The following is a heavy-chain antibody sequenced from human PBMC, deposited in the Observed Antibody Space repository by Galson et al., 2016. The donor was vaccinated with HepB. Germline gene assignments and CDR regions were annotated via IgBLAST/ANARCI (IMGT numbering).Heavy chain of an antibody. CDR2: ISDDGNIK. V-gene: IGHV3-30*04. CDR3: AREQRTLVDATLVRFFDY. CDR1: GFTFRNNA. D-gene: IGHD5-18*01. J-gene: IGHJ4*02. Sequence: SLRLSCAASGFTFRNNAMHWVRQAPGKGLEWMAIISDDGNIKHYADSVKGRYTLSRDNSKNTLYLQMNSLSADDTALYYCAREQRTLVDATLVRFFDYWGQGTLVTVSS.